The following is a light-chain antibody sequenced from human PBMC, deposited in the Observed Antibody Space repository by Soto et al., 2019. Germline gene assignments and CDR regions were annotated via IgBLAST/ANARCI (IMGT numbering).Light chain of an antibody. Sequence: DIVMTQSPDSRAVSLGERVTINCKSSQSVLYSSNNRNYLAWYQQKPGQPPKLLIYRASTRESGVPDRFSGSGSGTDFTLTISSLQAEDVAVYYCQQYYNTPLTFGGGTKVDI. CDR1: QSVLYSSNNRNY. J-gene: IGKJ4*01. CDR2: RAS. CDR3: QQYYNTPLT. V-gene: IGKV4-1*01.